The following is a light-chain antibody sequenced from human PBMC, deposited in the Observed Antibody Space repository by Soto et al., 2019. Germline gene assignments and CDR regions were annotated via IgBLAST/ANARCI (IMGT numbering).Light chain of an antibody. J-gene: IGLJ3*02. CDR1: SSDVGSYNY. CDR3: CSYAGSSSFWV. V-gene: IGLV2-23*02. CDR2: EVS. Sequence: QSVLTQPASVSGSPGQSITISCAGTSSDVGSYNYVSWYQQFPGKAPKLMIYEVSNRPSGVSSRFSGSKSGNTASLTISGLRAEDGADYHCCSYAGSSSFWVFGGGTKLTVL.